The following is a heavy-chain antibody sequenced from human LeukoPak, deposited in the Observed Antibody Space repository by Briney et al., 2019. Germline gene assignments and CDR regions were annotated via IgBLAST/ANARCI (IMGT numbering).Heavy chain of an antibody. CDR3: ARVKVQDHGIYYYGMDV. CDR2: INAANGNT. J-gene: IGHJ6*02. D-gene: IGHD1-14*01. CDR1: GYTFTNYA. V-gene: IGHV1-3*01. Sequence: ASVKVSCKASGYTFTNYAIHWVRQAPGQSLEWMGWINAANGNTKYSQKFQGRVTITRDTSATTAYMELNSLRSEETAVYYCARVKVQDHGIYYYGMDVWGQGTTVNVSS.